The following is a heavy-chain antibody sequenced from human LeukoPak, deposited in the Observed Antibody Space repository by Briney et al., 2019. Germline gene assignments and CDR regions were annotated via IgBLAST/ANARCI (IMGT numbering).Heavy chain of an antibody. J-gene: IGHJ4*02. CDR2: IYTGGST. CDR1: GGSISSYY. D-gene: IGHD1-7*01. CDR3: ARESRSGTTIIEDYFDY. V-gene: IGHV4-4*07. Sequence: SETLSLTCTVSGGSISSYYWSWIRQPAGKGLEWIGRIYTGGSTNYNPSLKSRVTMSVDTSKNQFSLKLSSVTAADTAVYYCARESRSGTTIIEDYFDYWGQGTLVTVSS.